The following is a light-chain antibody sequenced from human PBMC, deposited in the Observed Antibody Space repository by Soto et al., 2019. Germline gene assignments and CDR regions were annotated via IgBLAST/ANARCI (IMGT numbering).Light chain of an antibody. J-gene: IGLJ1*01. CDR3: SSYTSSSTPYV. V-gene: IGLV2-14*01. CDR2: EVS. CDR1: SSDVGGYNY. Sequence: QSVLTQPASVSGSPGQSITISCTGTSSDVGGYNYVSWYQQHPGKAPKLKIYEVSNWPSGVSNRFSGSKSGNTASLTISGLQAEDEADYYCSSYTSSSTPYVFGTGTKVTVL.